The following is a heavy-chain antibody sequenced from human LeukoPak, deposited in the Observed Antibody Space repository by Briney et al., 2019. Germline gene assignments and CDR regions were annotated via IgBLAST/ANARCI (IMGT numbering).Heavy chain of an antibody. J-gene: IGHJ5*02. V-gene: IGHV3-30*03. CDR2: ISYDGSNK. D-gene: IGHD2-21*02. CDR3: ASLVVVTAQNWFDP. CDR1: GFAFSNYG. Sequence: GGSLRLSCAASGFAFSNYGMHWVRQAPGKGLEWVAVISYDGSNKYYADSVKGRFTISRDNSKNTLYLQMNSLRAEDTAVYYCASLVVVTAQNWFDPWGQGTLVTVSS.